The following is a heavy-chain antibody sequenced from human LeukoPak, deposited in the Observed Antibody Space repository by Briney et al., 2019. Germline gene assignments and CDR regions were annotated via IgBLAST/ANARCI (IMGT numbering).Heavy chain of an antibody. CDR2: IYYSGST. CDR3: ARVGYCSSTSCRYYYYYYMDV. Sequence: SETLSLTCIVSGGSISSSSYYWGRIRQPPGKGLEWIGSIYYSGSTYYNPSLKSRVTISVDTSKNQFSLKLSSVTAADTAVYYCARVGYCSSTSCRYYYYYYMDVWGKGTTVTVSS. V-gene: IGHV4-39*07. CDR1: GGSISSSSYY. J-gene: IGHJ6*03. D-gene: IGHD2-2*01.